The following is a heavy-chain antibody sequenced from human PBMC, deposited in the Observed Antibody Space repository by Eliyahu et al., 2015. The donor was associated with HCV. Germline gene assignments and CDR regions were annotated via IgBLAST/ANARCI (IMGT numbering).Heavy chain of an antibody. Sequence: QITLKESGXTLVKPTQTLTLTCTFSGFSLTTHGVGVGWIRQPPGKALEWLAFIFWNDEIHYSPSLTSRLTITKDTSKNQVVLTMTNMDPLDTGTYYCAHRLNSGFFDYWGQGTLVTVSS. CDR2: IFWNDEI. CDR1: GFSLTTHGVG. J-gene: IGHJ4*02. D-gene: IGHD3-10*01. V-gene: IGHV2-5*01. CDR3: AHRLNSGFFDY.